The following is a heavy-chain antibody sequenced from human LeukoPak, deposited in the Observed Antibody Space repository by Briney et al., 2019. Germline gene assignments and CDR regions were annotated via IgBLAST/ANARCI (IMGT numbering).Heavy chain of an antibody. CDR1: GFTVSSNY. Sequence: QSEGSLRLSCAASGFTVSSNYMSWVRQAPGKGLEWVANIKQDGSEKYYVDSVKGRFTISRDNAKNSLYLQMNSLRAEDTAVYYCARDSYSGYDLSPYFDYWGQGTLVTVSS. J-gene: IGHJ4*02. CDR3: ARDSYSGYDLSPYFDY. D-gene: IGHD5-12*01. CDR2: IKQDGSEK. V-gene: IGHV3-7*01.